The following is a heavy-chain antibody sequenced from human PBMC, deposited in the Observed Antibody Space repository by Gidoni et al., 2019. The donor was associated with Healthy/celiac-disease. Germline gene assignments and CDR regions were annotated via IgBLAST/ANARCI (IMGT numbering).Heavy chain of an antibody. CDR2: INHSGST. CDR3: ARGGEQWLVTQVYYFDY. D-gene: IGHD6-19*01. CDR1: GGSFSGYY. Sequence: QVQLQQWGAGLLNPPETLSLTCAVYGGSFSGYYWSWIRQPPGKGLEWFGEINHSGSTNYNPTLKSRVTISVDTSKNQFSLKLGSVTAADTAVYYCARGGEQWLVTQVYYFDYWGQGTLVTVSS. J-gene: IGHJ4*02. V-gene: IGHV4-34*01.